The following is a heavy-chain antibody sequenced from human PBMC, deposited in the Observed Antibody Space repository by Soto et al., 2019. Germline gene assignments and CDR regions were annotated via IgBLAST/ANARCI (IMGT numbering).Heavy chain of an antibody. Sequence: EVQLVESGGGLIQPGGSLRLSCTASGLSVRNNYMSWVRQAPGMGLEWVSVIYNDGTTYYADSVKGRFTISRDTSKNTLSLQMDSLRAEDTAVYYCVRPLPSGRNYGMGVWGQGTTVTVSS. D-gene: IGHD3-10*01. CDR1: GLSVRNNY. V-gene: IGHV3-53*01. J-gene: IGHJ6*02. CDR3: VRPLPSGRNYGMGV. CDR2: IYNDGTT.